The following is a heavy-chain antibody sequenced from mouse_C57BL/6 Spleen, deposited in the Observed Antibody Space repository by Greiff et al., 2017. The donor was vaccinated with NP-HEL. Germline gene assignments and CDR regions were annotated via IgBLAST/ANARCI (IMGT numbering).Heavy chain of an antibody. CDR3: ARVGGNYYC. V-gene: IGHV1-50*01. Sequence: QVQLKQPGAELVKPGASVKLSCKASGYTFTSYWMQWVKQRPGQGLEWIGEIDPSDSYTNYNQKFKGKATLTVDTSSSTAYMQLSSLTSEDAAVYYCARVGGNYYCRGQGITRTVAS. CDR1: GYTFTSYW. D-gene: IGHD2-1*01. J-gene: IGHJ2*01. CDR2: IDPSDSYT.